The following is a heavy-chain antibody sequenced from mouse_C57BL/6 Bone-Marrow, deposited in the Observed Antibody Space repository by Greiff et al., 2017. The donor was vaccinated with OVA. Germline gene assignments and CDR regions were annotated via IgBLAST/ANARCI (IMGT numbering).Heavy chain of an antibody. V-gene: IGHV5-12*01. CDR1: GFTFSDYY. CDR3: ASPLAMDY. CDR2: ISNGGGST. J-gene: IGHJ4*01. Sequence: DVQLVESGGGLVQPGGSLKLSCAASGFTFSDYYMYWVRQTPEKRLEWVAYISNGGGSTYYPDTVKGRFTISRDNAKNTLYLQMSRLKSEDTAMYYCASPLAMDYWGQGTSVTVSS.